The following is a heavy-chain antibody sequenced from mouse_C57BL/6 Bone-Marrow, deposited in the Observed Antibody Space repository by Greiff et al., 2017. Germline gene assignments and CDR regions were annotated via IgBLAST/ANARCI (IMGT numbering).Heavy chain of an antibody. Sequence: QVQLQQSGAELVRPGSSVKLSCKASGYTFTSYWMHWVKQRPIQGLEWIGNIDPSDSETHYNQKFKDKATLTVDKSSSTAYMQLSSLTSEDSAVYYCARSTGTMEYFDYWGQGTTLTVSS. CDR1: GYTFTSYW. CDR2: IDPSDSET. V-gene: IGHV1-52*01. D-gene: IGHD4-1*02. CDR3: ARSTGTMEYFDY. J-gene: IGHJ2*01.